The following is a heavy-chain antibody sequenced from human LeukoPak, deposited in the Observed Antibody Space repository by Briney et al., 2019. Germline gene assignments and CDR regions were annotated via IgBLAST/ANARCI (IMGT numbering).Heavy chain of an antibody. Sequence: GGSLRLPCAASGFTFSSYAMSWVRQAPGKGLEWVSVISGSGGSTYYADSVKGRFTISRDNSKNTLYLQMSSLRAEDTAVYYCAKERAPRVTTGGFDYWGQGTLVTVSS. CDR3: AKERAPRVTTGGFDY. CDR1: GFTFSSYA. V-gene: IGHV3-23*01. D-gene: IGHD4-17*01. J-gene: IGHJ4*02. CDR2: ISGSGGST.